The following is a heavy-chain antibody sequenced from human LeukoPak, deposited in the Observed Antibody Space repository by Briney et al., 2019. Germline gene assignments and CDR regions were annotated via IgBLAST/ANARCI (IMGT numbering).Heavy chain of an antibody. D-gene: IGHD6-13*01. CDR2: IDTAGNA. CDR3: ARAKMPGIQTAGRVNYFDS. V-gene: IGHV3-13*01. CDR1: EFTFSSYD. Sequence: PGGSLRLSCAASEFTFSSYDMHWVRQATGKGLEWVSTIDTAGNAWYPDSVKGRFTISGENAKSSLNLQMNSLRVGDTAVYYCARAKMPGIQTAGRVNYFDSWGQGTLVAVSA. J-gene: IGHJ4*02.